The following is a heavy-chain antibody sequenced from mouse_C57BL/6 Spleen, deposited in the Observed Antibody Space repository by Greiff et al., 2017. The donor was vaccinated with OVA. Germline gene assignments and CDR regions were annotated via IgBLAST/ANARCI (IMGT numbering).Heavy chain of an antibody. CDR2: ISYDGSN. V-gene: IGHV3-6*01. CDR1: GYSITSGYY. D-gene: IGHD2-1*01. J-gene: IGHJ4*01. Sequence: EVKLMESGPGLVKPSQSLSLTCSVTGYSITSGYYWNWIRQFPGNKLEWMGYISYDGSNNYNPSLKNRISITRDTSKNQFFLKLNSVTTEDTATYYCARLGNYVPYAMDYWGQGTSVTVSS. CDR3: ARLGNYVPYAMDY.